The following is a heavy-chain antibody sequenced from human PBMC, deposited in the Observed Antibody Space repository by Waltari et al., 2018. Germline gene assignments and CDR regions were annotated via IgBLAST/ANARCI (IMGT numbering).Heavy chain of an antibody. CDR3: AKDLYSSGWFYFDY. D-gene: IGHD6-19*01. V-gene: IGHV3-9*01. CDR1: GFTLADYA. CDR2: ISWNSGSI. J-gene: IGHJ4*02. Sequence: EVPLVESGGGLVQPGRSLRLSCAASGFTLADYAMQWVRQAPGKGLEWVSGISWNSGSIGYAGSVKGRFTISRDSAKNSLDLQMNSRRAEDTALYCCAKDLYSSGWFYFDYWGQGTLVTVSS.